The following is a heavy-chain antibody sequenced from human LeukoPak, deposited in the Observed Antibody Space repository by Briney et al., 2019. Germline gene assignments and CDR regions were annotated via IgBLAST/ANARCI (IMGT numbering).Heavy chain of an antibody. CDR2: IPYDGSNK. CDR3: AKDENFSNWFDP. CDR1: GFTFSSYG. J-gene: IGHJ5*02. Sequence: GGSLRLSCAASGFTFSSYGMHWVRQAPGKGLEWVAVIPYDGSNKYYADSVKGRFTISRDNSKNTLYLQMNSLRAEDTAVYYCAKDENFSNWFDPWGQGTLVTVSS. V-gene: IGHV3-30*18. D-gene: IGHD1-7*01.